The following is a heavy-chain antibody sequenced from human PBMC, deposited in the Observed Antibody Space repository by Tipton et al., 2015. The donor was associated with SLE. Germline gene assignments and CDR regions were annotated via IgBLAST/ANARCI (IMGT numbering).Heavy chain of an antibody. J-gene: IGHJ4*02. CDR3: ASREGILWGRGFDY. D-gene: IGHD2-21*01. CDR2: INHSGST. CDR1: GGSISSSSYY. V-gene: IGHV4-39*07. Sequence: LRLSCTVSGGSISSSSYYWGWIRQPPGKGLEWIGEINHSGSTNYNPSLKSRVTISVDTSKNQFSLKLSSVTAADTAVYYCASREGILWGRGFDYWGQGPLVSVSS.